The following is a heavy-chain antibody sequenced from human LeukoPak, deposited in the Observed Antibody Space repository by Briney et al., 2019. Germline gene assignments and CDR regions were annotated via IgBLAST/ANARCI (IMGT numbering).Heavy chain of an antibody. Sequence: GGSLRLSCAASGFTFSAYSMNWVRQAPGKGLEWVSSISSSSSYINYADSVKGRFTISRDNAKNSLYLQMNSLRAEDMAVYYCARDSGSYSCWGQGTLVTVSS. CDR1: GFTFSAYS. D-gene: IGHD1-26*01. CDR2: ISSSSSYI. V-gene: IGHV3-21*01. CDR3: ARDSGSYSC. J-gene: IGHJ4*02.